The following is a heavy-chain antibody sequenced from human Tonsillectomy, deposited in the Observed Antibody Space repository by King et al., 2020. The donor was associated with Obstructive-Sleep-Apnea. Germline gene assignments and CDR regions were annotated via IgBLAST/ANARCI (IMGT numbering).Heavy chain of an antibody. D-gene: IGHD5-24*01. J-gene: IGHJ2*01. CDR2: IYYRGST. Sequence: QLQESGPGLVKPSETLSLTCNVSSGSISSYYWSWIRQSPGKGLEWIGYIYYRGSTNYNPSLNSRVTISLDTSNNHFSLKVTSVTAADTAVYFCAGLHPIRGATLSHWYFDLWGRGPLVTVSS. CDR3: AGLHPIRGATLSHWYFDL. V-gene: IGHV4-59*08. CDR1: SGSISSYY.